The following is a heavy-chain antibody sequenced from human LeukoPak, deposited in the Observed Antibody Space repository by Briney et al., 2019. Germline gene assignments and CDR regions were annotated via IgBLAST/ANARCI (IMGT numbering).Heavy chain of an antibody. D-gene: IGHD6-19*01. Sequence: SETLSLTCTVSGYSISSGYYWGWIRQPPGKGLEWTGSIDHSGSTYYNPSLKSRITISVDTSKNQFSLKLSSVTAADTAVYYCARAGGSGWYLGAFDIWGQGTMVTVSS. CDR1: GYSISSGYY. V-gene: IGHV4-38-2*02. CDR2: IDHSGST. CDR3: ARAGGSGWYLGAFDI. J-gene: IGHJ3*02.